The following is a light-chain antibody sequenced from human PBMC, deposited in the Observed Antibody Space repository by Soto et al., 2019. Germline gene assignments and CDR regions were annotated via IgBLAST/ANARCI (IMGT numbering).Light chain of an antibody. V-gene: IGKV1-9*01. CDR2: AAS. Sequence: IQLTQSPSSLSASVGDRVTITCRASQGISSYLAWYQQKPGKAPKLLIYAASTLQSGVPSRFSGSGSGTDFTITISSLQPEDFATDYCQQLNSYPPENTVGGGTQVEIK. CDR3: QQLNSYPPENT. CDR1: QGISSY. J-gene: IGKJ4*01.